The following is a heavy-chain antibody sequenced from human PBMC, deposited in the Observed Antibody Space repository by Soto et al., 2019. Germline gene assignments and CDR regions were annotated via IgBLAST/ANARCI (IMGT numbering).Heavy chain of an antibody. V-gene: IGHV3-33*01. J-gene: IGHJ4*02. D-gene: IGHD6-19*01. CDR3: ASGFGSSGWDLDY. CDR1: GFTFSSYG. CDR2: IWYDGSNK. Sequence: QVQLVESGGGVVQPGRSLRLSCAASGFTFSSYGMHWVRQAPGKGLEWVAVIWYDGSNKYYADSVKGRFTISRDNSKNTLYLQMNSLRAEDTAVYYCASGFGSSGWDLDYWGQGTLVTVSS.